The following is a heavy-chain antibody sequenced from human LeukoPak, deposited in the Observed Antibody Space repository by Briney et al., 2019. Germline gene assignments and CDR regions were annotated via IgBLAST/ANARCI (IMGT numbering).Heavy chain of an antibody. V-gene: IGHV3-74*01. J-gene: IGHJ4*02. CDR1: GFTFSSYW. D-gene: IGHD3-3*01. CDR3: ARTETYYDFWSGYYTGMYYFDY. CDR2: INSDGSST. Sequence: GGSLRLSCAASGFTFSSYWMHWVRHAPGKGLVWVSRINSDGSSTSYADSVKGRFTISRDNAKNTLYLQMNSLRAEDTAVYYCARTETYYDFWSGYYTGMYYFDYWGQGTLVTVSS.